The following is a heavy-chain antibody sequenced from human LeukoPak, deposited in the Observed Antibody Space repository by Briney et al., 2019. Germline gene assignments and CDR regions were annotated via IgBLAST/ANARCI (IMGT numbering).Heavy chain of an antibody. V-gene: IGHV3-7*01. Sequence: GGSLRLSCAASGFTFSSYWMSWVGQAPGKGLEWVPKIKQDGSEKYYVDSVKGRFTISRDNDKNSLYQQMNSLRAEDTAVYYCESSIVATIKLCYWGQGTLVTVSS. D-gene: IGHD5-12*01. J-gene: IGHJ4*02. CDR2: IKQDGSEK. CDR1: GFTFSSYW. CDR3: ESSIVATIKLCY.